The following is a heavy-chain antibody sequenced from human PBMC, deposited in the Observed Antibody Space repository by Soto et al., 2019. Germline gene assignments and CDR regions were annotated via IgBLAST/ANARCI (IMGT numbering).Heavy chain of an antibody. CDR2: FNPICGST. CDR1: GDTFTSYD. CDR3: ATTPPRSTAYSYGALDS. V-gene: IGHV1-69*13. J-gene: IGHJ4*02. Sequence: GASVKVSCKASGDTFTSYDIRWVRQAPGQGLEWMGGFNPICGSTTYAQKFQGRVTMTGDASTSTAYMEVSSLRSEDTAVYYCATTPPRSTAYSYGALDSWGQGPLVPVPS. D-gene: IGHD5-18*01.